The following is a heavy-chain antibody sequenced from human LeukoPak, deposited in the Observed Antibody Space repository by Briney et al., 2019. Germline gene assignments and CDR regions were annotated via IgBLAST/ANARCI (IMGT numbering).Heavy chain of an antibody. CDR2: IYYSGST. CDR3: ARVKGAARPSDRDYYYMDV. CDR1: GGSISSYY. D-gene: IGHD6-6*01. J-gene: IGHJ6*03. Sequence: SETLSLTCTVSGGSISSYYWSWIRQPPGKGLEWIGYIYYSGSTNYNPSLKSRVTISVDTSKNQFSLKLSSVTAADTAVYYCARVKGAARPSDRDYYYMDVWGKGTTVTVSS. V-gene: IGHV4-59*01.